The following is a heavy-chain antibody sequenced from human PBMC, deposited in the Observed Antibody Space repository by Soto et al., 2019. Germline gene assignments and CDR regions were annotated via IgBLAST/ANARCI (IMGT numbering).Heavy chain of an antibody. V-gene: IGHV3-48*02. J-gene: IGHJ6*02. D-gene: IGHD3-16*01. Sequence: GGSLRLSCAASGFTFSRYTMNWVRQTPGKGLEWVSYISSGSLSIYYADSVKGRFTVSRDNAKNSLFLQMNSLRDEDAAVYYCARGGSRSDNGMDVWGPGTTGTLSS. CDR1: GFTFSRYT. CDR2: ISSGSLSI. CDR3: ARGGSRSDNGMDV.